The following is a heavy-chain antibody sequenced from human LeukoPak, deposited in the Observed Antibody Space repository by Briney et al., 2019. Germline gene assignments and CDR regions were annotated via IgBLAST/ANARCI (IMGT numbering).Heavy chain of an antibody. Sequence: GGSLRLSCAVSGFSVSDNYVSWVRRAPGKGLQWVSIIYPNTNTYNAASVKGRFTTSRDNSKNTIYLEIDSLTAEDTAVYYCARTNPVYGDYDYWGLGTLVTVYS. CDR3: ARTNPVYGDYDY. D-gene: IGHD4-17*01. J-gene: IGHJ4*02. CDR2: IYPNTNT. CDR1: GFSVSDNY. V-gene: IGHV3-53*01.